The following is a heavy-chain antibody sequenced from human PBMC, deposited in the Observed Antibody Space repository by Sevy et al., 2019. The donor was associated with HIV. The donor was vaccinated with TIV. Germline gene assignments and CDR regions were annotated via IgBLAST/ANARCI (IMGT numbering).Heavy chain of an antibody. CDR3: AHRGFWSSYDSSWVIDY. D-gene: IGHD3-3*01. CDR1: GFSLSPSAVG. CDR2: IYWDDDQ. J-gene: IGHJ4*02. V-gene: IGHV2-5*02. Sequence: SGTTLVNPTQTLTLTCTFSGFSLSPSAVGVGWIRQPPGKALEWLALIYWDDDQRYRPSLKSRLTITKDTSKNQVILTMTKMNRVETATYYGAHRGFWSSYDSSWVIDYWGQGTLVTVSS.